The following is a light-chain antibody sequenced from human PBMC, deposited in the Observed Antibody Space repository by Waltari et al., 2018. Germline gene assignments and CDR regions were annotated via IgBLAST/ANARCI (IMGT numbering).Light chain of an antibody. CDR1: SRDIGRYTY. V-gene: IGLV2-14*03. CDR2: AVD. CDR3: SSYTTTSPVI. J-gene: IGLJ2*01. Sequence: QSALTQPASASGSLGQSITISCSGTSRDIGRYTYVSWYQQHPGKAPQLIMYAVDHRPSGVSHRVSGSKSCSTASLTISGLRAEDEADYHCSSYTTTSPVIVGGGTKVTVL.